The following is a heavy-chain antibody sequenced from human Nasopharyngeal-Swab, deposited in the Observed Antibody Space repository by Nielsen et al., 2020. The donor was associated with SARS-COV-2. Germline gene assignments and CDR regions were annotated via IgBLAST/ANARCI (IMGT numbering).Heavy chain of an antibody. CDR3: ARTGYCSGGSCYSWRFDP. Sequence: WVRQAPGQGLEWMGWISAYNGNTNYAQRLQGRVTMTTDTSTNTAYMEMRSLRSDDTAVYYCARTGYCSGGSCYSWRFDPWGQGTLVTVSS. D-gene: IGHD2-15*01. CDR2: ISAYNGNT. V-gene: IGHV1-18*01. J-gene: IGHJ5*02.